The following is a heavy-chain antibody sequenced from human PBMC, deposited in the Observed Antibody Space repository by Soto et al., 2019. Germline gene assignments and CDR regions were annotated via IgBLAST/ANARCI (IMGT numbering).Heavy chain of an antibody. CDR1: GYTFTSYA. J-gene: IGHJ4*02. V-gene: IGHV1-3*01. CDR3: ARVDNYDFWSGYPPFDY. CDR2: INAGNGNT. D-gene: IGHD3-3*01. Sequence: ASVKVSCKASGYTFTSYAMHWVRQAPGQRLEWMGWINAGNGNTKYSQKFQGRVTITRDTSASTAYMELSSLRSEDTAVYYCARVDNYDFWSGYPPFDYWGQGTLVTVSS.